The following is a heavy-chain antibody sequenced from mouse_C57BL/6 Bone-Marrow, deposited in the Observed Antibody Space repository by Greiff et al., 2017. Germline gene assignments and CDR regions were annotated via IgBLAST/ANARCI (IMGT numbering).Heavy chain of an antibody. Sequence: VQLQQPGAEFVKPGASVKMSCKASGYTFTSYWITWVKQRPGQGLEWIGDIYPGSGSTTYNEKLKSKATLTVDTSSSTAYMQLSSLTSEDSAVYYCARDTAYFDYWGQGTTLTVSS. CDR3: ARDTAYFDY. J-gene: IGHJ2*01. CDR2: IYPGSGST. V-gene: IGHV1-55*01. CDR1: GYTFTSYW.